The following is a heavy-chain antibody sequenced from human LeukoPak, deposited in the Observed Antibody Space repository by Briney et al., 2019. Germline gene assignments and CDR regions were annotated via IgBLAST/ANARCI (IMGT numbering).Heavy chain of an antibody. V-gene: IGHV4-59*01. CDR2: IYVSAST. CDR3: ARGWAYFDY. CDR1: GGSISSYY. J-gene: IGHJ4*02. D-gene: IGHD3-16*01. Sequence: PSETLSLTCTASGGSISSYYWSWIRQPPGKGLEWIGSIYVSASTNYNPSLKSRVTISVDTSKNQFSLKLNSVTAADTAVYYCARGWAYFDYWGQGTLVTVSA.